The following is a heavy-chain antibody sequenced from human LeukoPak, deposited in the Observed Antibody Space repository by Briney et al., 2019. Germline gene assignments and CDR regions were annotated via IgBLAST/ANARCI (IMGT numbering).Heavy chain of an antibody. CDR1: GFTFDDYA. CDR3: AKDSLYDSSGYYYESDY. D-gene: IGHD3-22*01. J-gene: IGHJ4*02. CDR2: ISWNSGSI. Sequence: DPGGSLRLSCAASGFTFDDYAMHWVRQAPGKGLEWVSGISWNSGSIGYADSVKSRFTISRDNAKNSLYLQMNSLRAEDTALYYCAKDSLYDSSGYYYESDYWGQGTLVTVSS. V-gene: IGHV3-9*01.